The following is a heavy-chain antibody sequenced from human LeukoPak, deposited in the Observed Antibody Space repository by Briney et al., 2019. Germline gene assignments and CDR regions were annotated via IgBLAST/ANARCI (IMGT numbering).Heavy chain of an antibody. CDR2: IYYSGST. Sequence: PSQTLSLTCTVFGGSINSGDYYWSWIRQPPGKGLEWIGYIYYSGSTYYNPPLKSRVTISVDSSKKQFSLRLSSLTAADTAVYYCARETVLRGPGLYDYYYYGMDVWGQGTTVTVSS. V-gene: IGHV4-30-4*01. CDR1: GGSINSGDYY. J-gene: IGHJ6*02. CDR3: ARETVLRGPGLYDYYYYGMDV. D-gene: IGHD2-8*01.